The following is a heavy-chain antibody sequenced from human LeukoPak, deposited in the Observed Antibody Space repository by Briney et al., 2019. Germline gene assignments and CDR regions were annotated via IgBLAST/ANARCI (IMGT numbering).Heavy chain of an antibody. J-gene: IGHJ4*02. CDR2: IYHSGST. Sequence: SETLSLTRTVSGYSISSGYYWGWIRQPPGKGLEWIGSIYHSGSTYYNPSLKSRVTISVDTSKNQFSLKLSSVTAADTAVYYCARQTRYFDYWGQGTLVTVSS. CDR1: GYSISSGYY. CDR3: ARQTRYFDY. V-gene: IGHV4-38-2*02.